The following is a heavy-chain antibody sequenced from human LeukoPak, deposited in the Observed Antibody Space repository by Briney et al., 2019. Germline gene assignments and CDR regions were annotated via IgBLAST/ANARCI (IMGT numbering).Heavy chain of an antibody. D-gene: IGHD1-26*01. CDR1: GYTFTSYY. CDR3: ARSSGSYYPDY. V-gene: IGHV1-2*02. J-gene: IGHJ4*02. Sequence: GASVKVSCKASGYTFTSYYIHWVRRAPGQGLEWMAWINPNSGVTESAQKFQGRVTMTRDTSTSTAYMELSRLRSDDTAVYYCARSSGSYYPDYWGQGTLVTVSS. CDR2: INPNSGVT.